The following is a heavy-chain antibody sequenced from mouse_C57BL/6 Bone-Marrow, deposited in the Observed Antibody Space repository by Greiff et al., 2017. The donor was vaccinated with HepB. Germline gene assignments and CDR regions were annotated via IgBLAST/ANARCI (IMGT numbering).Heavy chain of an antibody. Sequence: VQLQQSVAELVRPGASVKLSCTASGFNIKNTYMHWVKQRPEQGLEWIGRIDPANGNTKYAPKFQGKATITADTSSNTAYLQLSSLTSEDTAIYYCARTSRGWLRRRYFDVWGTGTTVTVSS. CDR3: ARTSRGWLRRRYFDV. CDR1: GFNIKNTY. CDR2: IDPANGNT. D-gene: IGHD2-2*01. V-gene: IGHV14-3*01. J-gene: IGHJ1*03.